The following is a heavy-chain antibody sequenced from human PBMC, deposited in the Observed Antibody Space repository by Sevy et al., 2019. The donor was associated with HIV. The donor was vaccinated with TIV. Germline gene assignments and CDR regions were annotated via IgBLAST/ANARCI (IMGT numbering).Heavy chain of an antibody. CDR2: VYYTGGT. V-gene: IGHV4-59*08. CDR3: ARRNDFDN. CDR1: GGSINSDH. J-gene: IGHJ3*02. Sequence: SETLSLTCTVSGGSINSDHWNWIRQPPGKGLEWIGYVYYTGGTNYNPSLKNRVTISLKRTKNQFSLKLTSVTAADTAVYYCARRNDFDNWGQGTMVTVSS.